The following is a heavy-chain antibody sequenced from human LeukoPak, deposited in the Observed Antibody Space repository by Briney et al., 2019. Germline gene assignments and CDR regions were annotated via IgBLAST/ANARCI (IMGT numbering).Heavy chain of an antibody. Sequence: GGSLRLSCRASGFTFGDYAMSWVRQAPGKGLEWVGFIRSKAYGGTTEYAASVKGRFTISRDDSKSIAYLQMNSLKTEDTAVYYCTRDHYGSGSYFAYWGQGTLVTVSS. CDR1: GFTFGDYA. J-gene: IGHJ4*02. CDR3: TRDHYGSGSYFAY. D-gene: IGHD3-10*01. CDR2: IRSKAYGGTT. V-gene: IGHV3-49*04.